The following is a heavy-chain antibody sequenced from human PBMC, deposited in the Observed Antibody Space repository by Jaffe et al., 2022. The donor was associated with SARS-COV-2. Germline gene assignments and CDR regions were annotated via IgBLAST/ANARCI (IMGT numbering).Heavy chain of an antibody. CDR1: GGSISSSSYY. J-gene: IGHJ5*02. V-gene: IGHV4-39*01. CDR3: ARHAMSIAARPGWFDP. Sequence: QLQLQESGPGLVKPSETLSLTCTVSGGSISSSSYYWGWIRQPPGKGLEWIGSIYYSGSTYYNPSLKSRVTISVDTSKNQFSLKLSSVTAADTAVYYCARHAMSIAARPGWFDPWGQGTLVTVSS. CDR2: IYYSGST. D-gene: IGHD6-6*01.